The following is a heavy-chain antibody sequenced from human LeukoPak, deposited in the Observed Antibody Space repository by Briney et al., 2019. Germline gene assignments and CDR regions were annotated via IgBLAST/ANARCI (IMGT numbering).Heavy chain of an antibody. V-gene: IGHV3-30*18. D-gene: IGHD3-22*01. CDR3: AKEEHYYDSSGYYDYYYGMDV. CDR1: GFTFSSYG. J-gene: IGHJ6*02. Sequence: GRSLRLSCAASGFTFSSYGMHWVRQAPGKGLEWVAVISYDGSNKYYADSVKGRFTISRDNSKNTLYLQMSSLRAEDTAVYYCAKEEHYYDSSGYYDYYYGMDVWGQGTTVTVSS. CDR2: ISYDGSNK.